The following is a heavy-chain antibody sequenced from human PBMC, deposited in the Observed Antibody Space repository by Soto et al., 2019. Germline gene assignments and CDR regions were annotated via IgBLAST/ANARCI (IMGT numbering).Heavy chain of an antibody. J-gene: IGHJ4*02. CDR2: IYWDDDK. V-gene: IGHV2-5*02. Sequence: QITLKESGPPLVKPTQTLTLTCTFSGFSLSTSGVGVGWIRQPPGKALEWLALIYWDDDKRYSPSLKSRLTITKDTSKNQVVLTMTNMDPVDTATYYCAHSGPATAMAMYYFDYWGQGTLVTVSS. D-gene: IGHD2-2*01. CDR1: GFSLSTSGVG. CDR3: AHSGPATAMAMYYFDY.